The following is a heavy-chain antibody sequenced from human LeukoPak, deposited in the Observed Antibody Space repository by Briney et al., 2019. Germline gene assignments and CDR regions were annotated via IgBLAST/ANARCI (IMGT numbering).Heavy chain of an antibody. CDR2: INSDGSST. Sequence: PGGSLRLSCAASGFTFSSYWMHWVRQAPGKGLVWVSRINSDGSSTSYADSVKGRFTISRDNAKNTLYLQMNSLRAEDTAVYYCATFGEGIEQWLSPQFYWGQGTLVTVSS. J-gene: IGHJ4*02. D-gene: IGHD6-19*01. V-gene: IGHV3-74*01. CDR1: GFTFSSYW. CDR3: ATFGEGIEQWLSPQFY.